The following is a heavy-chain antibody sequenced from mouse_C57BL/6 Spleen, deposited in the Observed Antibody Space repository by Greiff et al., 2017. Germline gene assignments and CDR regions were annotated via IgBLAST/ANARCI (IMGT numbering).Heavy chain of an antibody. J-gene: IGHJ3*01. CDR2: ISNGGGST. Sequence: EVKVVESGGGLVQPGGSLKLSCAASGFTFSDYYMYWVRQTPEKRLEWVAYISNGGGSTYYPDTVKGRFTISRDNAKNTLYLQMSRLKSEDTAMYYCAKASYDYDWFAYWGQGTLVTVSA. CDR1: GFTFSDYY. D-gene: IGHD2-4*01. V-gene: IGHV5-12*01. CDR3: AKASYDYDWFAY.